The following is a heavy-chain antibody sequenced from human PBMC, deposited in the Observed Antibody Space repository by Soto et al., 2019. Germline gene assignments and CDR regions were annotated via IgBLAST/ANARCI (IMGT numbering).Heavy chain of an antibody. CDR3: ATPYPGGEGGNYDFWSGPGRLDI. D-gene: IGHD3-3*01. J-gene: IGHJ3*02. Sequence: ASVKVSCKVSGYTLTELSMHWVRQAPGKGLEWMGGFDPEDGETIYAQKFQGRVTMTEDTSTDTAYMELSSLRSEDTAVYYCATPYPGGEGGNYDFWSGPGRLDIWGQGTMVTVSS. CDR2: FDPEDGET. V-gene: IGHV1-24*01. CDR1: GYTLTELS.